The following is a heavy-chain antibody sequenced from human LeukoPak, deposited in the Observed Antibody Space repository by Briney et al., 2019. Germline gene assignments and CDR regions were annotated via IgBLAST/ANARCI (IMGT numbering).Heavy chain of an antibody. CDR1: GYTFTGYY. CDR3: ARAGRGYTYGFVPSELDYYYYYMDV. CDR2: INPNSGGT. J-gene: IGHJ6*03. V-gene: IGHV1-2*02. D-gene: IGHD5-18*01. Sequence: ASVKVSCKASGYTFTGYYMHWVRQAPGQGLEWMGWINPNSGGTNYAQKFQGRVTMTRDTSISTAYMELSRLRSDDTAVYYCARAGRGYTYGFVPSELDYYYYYMDVWGKGTTVTVSS.